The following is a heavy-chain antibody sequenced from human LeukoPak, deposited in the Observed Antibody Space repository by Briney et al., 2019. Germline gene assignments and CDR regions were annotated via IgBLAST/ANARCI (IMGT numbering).Heavy chain of an antibody. CDR3: ARGGEGSGWYNWFDP. V-gene: IGHV1-2*02. CDR2: INPKSGGT. Sequence: ASVKVSCKASGYNFTDYYIHWVRQAPGQGLEWMGWINPKSGGTNYAQKFRDRVTMTRDTSISTAYMELTRLRSDDTAFYYCARGGEGSGWYNWFDPWGQGTLVTVSS. CDR1: GYNFTDYY. J-gene: IGHJ5*02. D-gene: IGHD6-19*01.